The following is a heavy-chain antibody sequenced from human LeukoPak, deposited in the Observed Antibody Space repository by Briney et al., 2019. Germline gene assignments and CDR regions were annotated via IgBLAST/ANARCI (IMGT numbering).Heavy chain of an antibody. Sequence: SGGSLRLSCAASGLTFSEYSMNWVRQAPGKGLEGISYMSSSRNTIDYADSVNGRFNISRDNAKNSLFRQMDSLRVEDTAVYYCTRGIRWELLCNLWGQGSLHIVSS. D-gene: IGHD2-15*01. V-gene: IGHV3-48*04. CDR2: MSSSRNTI. CDR3: TRGIRWELLCNL. J-gene: IGHJ4*02. CDR1: GLTFSEYS.